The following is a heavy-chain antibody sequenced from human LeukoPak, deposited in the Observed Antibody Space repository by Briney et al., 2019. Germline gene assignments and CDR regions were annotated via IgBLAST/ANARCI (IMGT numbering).Heavy chain of an antibody. V-gene: IGHV1-2*02. Sequence: ASVKVSCKASGYTFTGYYMHWVRQAPGQGLEWMGWINPNSGGTNYAQKFQGGVTMTRDTSISTAYMELSRLRSDDTAVYYCAREKYGDYGYAFGYWGQGTLVTVSS. J-gene: IGHJ4*02. D-gene: IGHD4-17*01. CDR3: AREKYGDYGYAFGY. CDR2: INPNSGGT. CDR1: GYTFTGYY.